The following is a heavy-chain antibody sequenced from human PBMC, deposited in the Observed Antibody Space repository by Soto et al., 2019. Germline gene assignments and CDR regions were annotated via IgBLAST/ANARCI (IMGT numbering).Heavy chain of an antibody. V-gene: IGHV1-46*01. CDR2: VNPSGGST. CDR1: GYIFTAYS. CDR3: AREENCSDGICYSEYFQR. Sequence: QVQLVQSGAEVKKPGASVKVSCKASGYIFTAYSMHWVRQAPGQGLGWMGVVNPSGGSTNYAQKFQDRITMTRDTSTSTVYMDLSSLTSEDTAVYYCAREENCSDGICYSEYFQRWGQGTLVTVSS. J-gene: IGHJ1*01. D-gene: IGHD2-15*01.